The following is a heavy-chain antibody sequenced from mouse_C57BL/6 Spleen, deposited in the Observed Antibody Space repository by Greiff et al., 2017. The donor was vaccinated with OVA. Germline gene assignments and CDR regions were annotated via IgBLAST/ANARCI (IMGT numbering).Heavy chain of an antibody. CDR2: ISSGGDYI. D-gene: IGHD2-4*01. CDR1: GFTFSSYA. V-gene: IGHV5-9-1*02. J-gene: IGHJ3*01. Sequence: EVQRVESGEGLVKPGGSLKLSCAASGFTFSSYAMSWVRQTPEKRLEWVAYISSGGDYIYYADTVKGRFTISRDNARNTLYLQMSSLKSEDTAMYYCTRDAYDYFSAYWGQGTLVTVSA. CDR3: TRDAYDYFSAY.